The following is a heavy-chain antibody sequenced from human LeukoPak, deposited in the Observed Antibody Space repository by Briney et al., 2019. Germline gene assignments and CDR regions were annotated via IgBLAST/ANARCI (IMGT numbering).Heavy chain of an antibody. CDR1: GGSILTTNW. CDR3: ARESGAFSPFGF. V-gene: IGHV4-4*02. CDR2: VHLSGTS. J-gene: IGHJ4*02. D-gene: IGHD1-26*01. Sequence: SETLSLTCAVSGGSILTTNWWSWVRPPPGKGLEWIGEVHLSGTSNYNPSLKSRVSMSIDESKNQLSLKLTSVTAADTAMYYCARESGAFSPFGFWGQGTLVTVSS.